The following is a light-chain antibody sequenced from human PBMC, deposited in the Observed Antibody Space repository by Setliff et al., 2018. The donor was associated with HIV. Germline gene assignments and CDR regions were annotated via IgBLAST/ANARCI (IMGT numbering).Light chain of an antibody. V-gene: IGLV3-21*03. Sequence: SYELTQPPSVSVAPGKTARITCGGTSIGSKSVHWYQQKPGQAPVLVVHDGSDRPSGIPERFSGSSSGNTATLTISRVEVGDEADFYCQVWDRGSDHVVFGGGTK. J-gene: IGLJ2*01. CDR2: DGS. CDR3: QVWDRGSDHVV. CDR1: SIGSKS.